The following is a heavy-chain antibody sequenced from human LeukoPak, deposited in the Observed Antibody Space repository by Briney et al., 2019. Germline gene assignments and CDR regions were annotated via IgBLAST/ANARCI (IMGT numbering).Heavy chain of an antibody. CDR2: ITGSGSFV. CDR1: GFIFNNYI. J-gene: IGHJ4*02. V-gene: IGHV3-21*01. Sequence: PGGSLRLSCAVSGFIFNNYIMNWVRQAPGKGLEWVSSITGSGSFVYYADSVKGRFTVSRDNAKNSLYLQMNSLRAEDTAVYYCATPLPFDYWGQGTLVTVSS. CDR3: ATPLPFDY.